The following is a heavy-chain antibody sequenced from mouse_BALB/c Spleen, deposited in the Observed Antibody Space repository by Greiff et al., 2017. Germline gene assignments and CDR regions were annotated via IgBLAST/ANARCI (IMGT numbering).Heavy chain of an antibody. CDR3: ARYRYDVGLAY. J-gene: IGHJ3*01. CDR1: GFSLTSYG. V-gene: IGHV2-9*02. CDR2: IWAGGST. D-gene: IGHD2-14*01. Sequence: QVQLQQSGPGLVAPSQSLSITCTVSGFSLTSYGVHWVRQPPGKGLEWLGVIWAGGSTNYNSALMSRLSISKDNSKSQVFLKMNSLQTDDTAMYYCARYRYDVGLAYWGQGTLVTVSA.